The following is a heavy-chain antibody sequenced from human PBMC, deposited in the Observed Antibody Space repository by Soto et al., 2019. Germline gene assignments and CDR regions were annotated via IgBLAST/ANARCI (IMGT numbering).Heavy chain of an antibody. CDR3: ATGGYSYGWGN. CDR2: VDPPGSAS. J-gene: IGHJ1*01. Sequence: EVQLVESGGGLVQPGGSLRLSCVGSGFTFSSYWMHWVRQVPGKGPVWVSRVDPPGSASSYADFVKGRFTVSRDNAKNTVYLEMNSLNAEDTAVYYCATGGYSYGWGNWGQGTLVTVSS. D-gene: IGHD5-18*01. CDR1: GFTFSSYW. V-gene: IGHV3-74*01.